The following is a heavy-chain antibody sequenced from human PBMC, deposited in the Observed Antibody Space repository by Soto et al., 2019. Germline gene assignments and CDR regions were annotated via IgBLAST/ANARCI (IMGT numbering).Heavy chain of an antibody. D-gene: IGHD1-20*01. Sequence: GGSLRLSCAASGFTFSSYGMHWVRQAPGKGLEWVAVISYDGSNKYYADSVKGRFTISRDNSKNTLYLQMNSLRAEDTAVYYCAKDCKRDNWNRQNYGMDVWGQGTTVTVSS. CDR3: AKDCKRDNWNRQNYGMDV. CDR2: ISYDGSNK. V-gene: IGHV3-30*18. J-gene: IGHJ6*02. CDR1: GFTFSSYG.